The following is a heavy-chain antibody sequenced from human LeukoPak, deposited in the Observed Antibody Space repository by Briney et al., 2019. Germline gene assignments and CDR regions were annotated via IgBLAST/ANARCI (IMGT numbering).Heavy chain of an antibody. V-gene: IGHV1-2*02. CDR2: INPNSGGT. Sequence: ASVKLSCKASGYTFTSYYMHWGRQAPGQGLGWMGWINPNSGGTNYAPKFQGRVTMTRATSISTAYMELSRLRSDDTALYSWGIGHYYCYTDVWGKGTTVTVSS. CDR1: GYTFTSYY. J-gene: IGHJ6*03. CDR3: GIGHYYCYTDV.